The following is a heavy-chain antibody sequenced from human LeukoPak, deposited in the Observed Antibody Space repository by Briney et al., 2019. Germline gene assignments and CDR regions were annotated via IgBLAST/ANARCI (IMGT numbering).Heavy chain of an antibody. CDR2: IRYDGSNK. CDR1: GFTFSSYG. J-gene: IGHJ6*03. D-gene: IGHD2-8*01. CDR3: AKDPRPLNGIFYYYMDV. Sequence: PGGSLRLSCAASGFTFSSYGMHWVRQAPGKGLEWVAFIRYDGSNKYYADSVKGRFTISRDNSKNTLYLQMNSLRAEDTAVYYCAKDPRPLNGIFYYYMDVWGKGTTVTVSS. V-gene: IGHV3-30*02.